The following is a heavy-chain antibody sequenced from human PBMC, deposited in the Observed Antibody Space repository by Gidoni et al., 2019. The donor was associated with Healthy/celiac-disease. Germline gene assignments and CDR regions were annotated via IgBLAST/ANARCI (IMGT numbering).Heavy chain of an antibody. CDR2: ISSSSSYI. J-gene: IGHJ4*02. D-gene: IGHD2-15*01. CDR3: ARSPVPDIVVVVAATLDY. Sequence: EVQLVESGGGLVKPWGSLSLSCAASGFTFSSYSMNWVRQAPGKGLEWVSSISSSSSYIYYADSVKGRFTISRDNAKNSLYLQMNSLRAEDTAVYYCARSPVPDIVVVVAATLDYWGQGTLVTVSS. CDR1: GFTFSSYS. V-gene: IGHV3-21*01.